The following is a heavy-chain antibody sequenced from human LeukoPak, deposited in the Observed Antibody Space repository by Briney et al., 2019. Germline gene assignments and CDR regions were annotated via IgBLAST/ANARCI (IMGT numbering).Heavy chain of an antibody. CDR1: GFTFSSYG. Sequence: GGSLRLSCAASGFTFSSYGMHWVRQAPGKGLEWEAVIWYDGSNKYYADSVKGRFTISRDNSKNTLYLQMNSLRAEDTAVYYCAREVPAGSRGAFDIWGQGTMVTVSS. D-gene: IGHD2-2*01. J-gene: IGHJ3*02. V-gene: IGHV3-33*01. CDR3: AREVPAGSRGAFDI. CDR2: IWYDGSNK.